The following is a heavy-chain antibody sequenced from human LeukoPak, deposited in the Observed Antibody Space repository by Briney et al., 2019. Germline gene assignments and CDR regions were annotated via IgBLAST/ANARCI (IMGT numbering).Heavy chain of an antibody. J-gene: IGHJ4*02. CDR2: IIPILGIA. V-gene: IGHV1-69*04. D-gene: IGHD3-22*01. Sequence: ASVKVSCKASGGTFSSYAISWVRQAPGQGLEWMGRIIPILGIANYAQKFQGRVTITADESTSTAYMELSSLRSEDTAVYYCARSRGQYYYDSSAYGDYWGQGTLVTVSS. CDR3: ARSRGQYYYDSSAYGDY. CDR1: GGTFSSYA.